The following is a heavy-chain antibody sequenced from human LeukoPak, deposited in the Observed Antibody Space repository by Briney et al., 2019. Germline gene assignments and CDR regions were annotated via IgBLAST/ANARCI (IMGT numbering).Heavy chain of an antibody. CDR1: GYTFTSYW. Sequence: GESLKISCKASGYTFTSYWIGWVRQVPGKGLEWMGIIYPGDSDTIYGPSFQGQVTISADKSISTAYLQWSSLKASDTAMYYCARRFCSSSSCFGGDAFDVWGQGTMVTVSS. D-gene: IGHD2-2*01. J-gene: IGHJ3*01. CDR3: ARRFCSSSSCFGGDAFDV. CDR2: IYPGDSDT. V-gene: IGHV5-51*01.